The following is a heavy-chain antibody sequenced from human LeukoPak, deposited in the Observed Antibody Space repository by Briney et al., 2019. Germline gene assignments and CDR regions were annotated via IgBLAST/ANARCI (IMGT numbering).Heavy chain of an antibody. V-gene: IGHV1-69*04. Sequence: ASVKASCKASGRTFSSYAISWVRQAPGQGLEWMGRIIPILGIANYAQKFQGRVTITADKSTSTAYMELSSLRSEDTAVYYCARSQIQLWLSGFDYWGQGTLVTVSS. J-gene: IGHJ4*02. CDR3: ARSQIQLWLSGFDY. D-gene: IGHD5-18*01. CDR1: GRTFSSYA. CDR2: IIPILGIA.